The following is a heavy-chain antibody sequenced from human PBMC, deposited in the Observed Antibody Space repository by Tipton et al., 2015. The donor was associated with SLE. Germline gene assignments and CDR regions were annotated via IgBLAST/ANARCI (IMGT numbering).Heavy chain of an antibody. V-gene: IGHV3-74*01. Sequence: SLRLSCAASGITFSTHWMHWVRQAPGKGLVWVSRINSDGRTTNYADSVKGRFTISRDNSKNTLYLQMNSQRAEDTAVYYCARDWLSGAFDIWGRGTMVTVSS. CDR2: INSDGRTT. CDR1: GITFSTHW. J-gene: IGHJ3*02. CDR3: ARDWLSGAFDI. D-gene: IGHD6-19*01.